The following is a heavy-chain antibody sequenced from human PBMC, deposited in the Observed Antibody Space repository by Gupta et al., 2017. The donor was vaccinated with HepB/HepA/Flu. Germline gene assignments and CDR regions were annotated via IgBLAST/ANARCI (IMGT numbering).Heavy chain of an antibody. CDR1: GFTVNNNY. CDR3: ARGGGLGHLDD. D-gene: IGHD3-16*01. J-gene: IGHJ4*02. Sequence: EVQLVESGGGSLQPGESLRLSCPASGFTVNNNYMSWVRQAPGKGLEWVSIIYSGTTAYYADCVKGRFTVSKDKSKNTLYLQMDTLRADDTAVYYGARGGGLGHLDDWGQGTLVTVSS. CDR2: IYSGTTA. V-gene: IGHV3-53*01.